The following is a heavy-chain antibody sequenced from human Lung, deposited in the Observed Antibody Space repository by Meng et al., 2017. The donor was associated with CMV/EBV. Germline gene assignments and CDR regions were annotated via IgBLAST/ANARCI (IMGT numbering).Heavy chain of an antibody. CDR2: IDDSGST. D-gene: IGHD1-26*01. CDR1: GVSISRNFR. V-gene: IGHV4-4*02. J-gene: IGHJ4*02. CDR3: ARGKQDAWELLAY. Sequence: QVQLPESGPGPVNPSGTPSLTCGVSGVSISRNFRWTWVRQPPGKGLEWIGDIDDSGSTNYNPSLNSRISISLDKSKNHFSLKVNSVTAADTAVYYCARGKQDAWELLAYWGQGALVTVSS.